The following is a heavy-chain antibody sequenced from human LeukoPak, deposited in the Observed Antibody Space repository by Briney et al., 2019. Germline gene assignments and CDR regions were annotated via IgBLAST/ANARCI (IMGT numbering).Heavy chain of an antibody. CDR3: ARGGSSGWHEGYYYGMDV. Sequence: SKWYNDYAVSVKSRITINPDTSKNQFSLQLNSVTPEDTAVYYCARGGSSGWHEGYYYGMDVWGQGTTVTVSS. J-gene: IGHJ6*02. D-gene: IGHD6-19*01. CDR2: SKWYN. V-gene: IGHV6-1*01.